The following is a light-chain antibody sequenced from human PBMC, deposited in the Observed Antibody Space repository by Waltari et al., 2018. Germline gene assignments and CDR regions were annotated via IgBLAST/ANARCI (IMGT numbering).Light chain of an antibody. CDR3: FVWDDSLSGLWV. Sequence: QSVLTQSPSTSGTPGQRVTISCSGSTSNIGSNHVYWYKQLPGTAPKLLIYRSVLRPSGVPVRFSGSRSGTSASLAISGLRSEDEAHYYCFVWDDSLSGLWVFGGGTKLTVL. CDR1: TSNIGSNH. CDR2: RSV. J-gene: IGLJ3*02. V-gene: IGLV1-47*01.